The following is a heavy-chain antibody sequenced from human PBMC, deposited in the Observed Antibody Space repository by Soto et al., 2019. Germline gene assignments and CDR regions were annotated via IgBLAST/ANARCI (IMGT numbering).Heavy chain of an antibody. J-gene: IGHJ6*02. V-gene: IGHV1-18*04. Sequence: QVQLVQSGAEVKKPGASVKVSCKSSGYTFTSYGISCVRQAPGQGLEWMGWISAYNGNTNYAQKLQGRVTMTTDTSTITAYMEMRGLRSDDTAVYYCARDFGSSTRCYNGYYYGMDVWGQGTTVTVSS. CDR1: GYTFTSYG. D-gene: IGHD2-2*02. CDR3: ARDFGSSTRCYNGYYYGMDV. CDR2: ISAYNGNT.